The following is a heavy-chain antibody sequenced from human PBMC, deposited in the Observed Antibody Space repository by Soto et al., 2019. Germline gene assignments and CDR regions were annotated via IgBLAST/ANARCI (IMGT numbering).Heavy chain of an antibody. CDR1: GGTFSSYA. CDR2: IIPIFGTA. D-gene: IGHD5-18*01. Sequence: ASVKVSCKASGGTFSSYAISWVRQAPGQGLEWMGGIIPIFGTANYAQKFQGRVTITADESTSTAYMELSSLRSEDTAVYYCASISPDTVGNTADYYDGMDVWGQGTTVTVSS. V-gene: IGHV1-69*13. J-gene: IGHJ6*02. CDR3: ASISPDTVGNTADYYDGMDV.